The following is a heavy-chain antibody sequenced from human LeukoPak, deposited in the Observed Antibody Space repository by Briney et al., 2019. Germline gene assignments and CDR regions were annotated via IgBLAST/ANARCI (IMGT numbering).Heavy chain of an antibody. D-gene: IGHD2-2*01. V-gene: IGHV3-23*01. CDR2: ISGSGGST. J-gene: IGHJ1*01. CDR1: GFTFSSYA. Sequence: GGSLRLSCAASGFTFSSYAMSWVRQAPGKGLEWVSAISGSGGSTYYAAPVKGRFTISRDNSKNTLYLQMNSLRAEDTAVYYCAKDVVPAAPRRYFQHWGQGTLVTVSS. CDR3: AKDVVPAAPRRYFQH.